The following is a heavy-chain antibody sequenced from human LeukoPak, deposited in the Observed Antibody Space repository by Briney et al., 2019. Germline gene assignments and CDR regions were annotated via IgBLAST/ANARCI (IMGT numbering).Heavy chain of an antibody. CDR2: IYYSGGT. CDR3: ARSLVASNTHFDY. Sequence: SETLSLTCTVSGGSINYYYWMWIRQPPGKGLEWIGYIYYSGGTHYNPSLKSRVTMLVDTSKNQFSLKLTAVTAADTAVYYCARSLVASNTHFDYWGQGTLVTVSS. CDR1: GGSINYYY. J-gene: IGHJ4*02. V-gene: IGHV4-59*01. D-gene: IGHD5-12*01.